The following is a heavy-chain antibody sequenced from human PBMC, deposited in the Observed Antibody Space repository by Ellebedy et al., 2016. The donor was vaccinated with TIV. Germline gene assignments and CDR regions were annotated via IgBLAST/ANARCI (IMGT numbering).Heavy chain of an antibody. D-gene: IGHD6-6*01. J-gene: IGHJ5*02. V-gene: IGHV3-53*05. CDR2: IYSGGST. CDR3: ARDRYSSSSSRANWFDP. Sequence: GESLKISCAASGFTVNNNYMSWVRQAPGKGLEWVSLIYSGGSTYYADSVKGRFTISRDNSKNTVYLQMNSLRSDDTAVYYCARDRYSSSSSRANWFDPWGQGTLVTVSS. CDR1: GFTVNNNY.